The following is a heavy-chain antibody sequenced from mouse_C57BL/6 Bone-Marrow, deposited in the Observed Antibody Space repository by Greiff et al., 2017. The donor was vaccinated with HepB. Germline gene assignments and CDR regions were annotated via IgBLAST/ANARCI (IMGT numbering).Heavy chain of an antibody. V-gene: IGHV1-59*01. CDR3: ALPWFAY. Sequence: QVQLQQPGAELVRPGTSVKLSCKASGYTFTSYWMHWVKQRPGQGLEWIGVIDPSDSYTNYNQKFKGKATLTVDTSSSTAYMQLSSLTSEDSAVYYFALPWFAYWGQGTLVTVSA. CDR1: GYTFTSYW. J-gene: IGHJ3*01. CDR2: IDPSDSYT.